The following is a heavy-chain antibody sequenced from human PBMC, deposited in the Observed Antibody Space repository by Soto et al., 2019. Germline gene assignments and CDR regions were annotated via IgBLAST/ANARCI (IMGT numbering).Heavy chain of an antibody. CDR2: TYYRSKWYN. V-gene: IGHV6-1*01. J-gene: IGHJ4*02. CDR1: GDSVSSKSAA. D-gene: IGHD1-26*01. CDR3: VRDNIVGGTDLFDY. Sequence: TLSLTCAISGDSVSSKSAAWHWIRQSPSRGLEWLGRTYYRSKWYNDYAISVKSRITINPDTSKNQFSLQLNSVTPEDTAVYYCVRDNIVGGTDLFDYWGQGTLVTVSS.